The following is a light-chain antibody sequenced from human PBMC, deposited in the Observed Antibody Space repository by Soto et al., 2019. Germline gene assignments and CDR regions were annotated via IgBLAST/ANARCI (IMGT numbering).Light chain of an antibody. V-gene: IGKV1-6*01. CDR3: LQHFNFSWT. Sequence: AIQMTQSPSSLSASVGDRVTITCRANRDIGNDLGWYQQKPGKAPKHLIFAASNLQSGVPSRFSGGGSGTDFTLTISSLQADDFATYYCLQHFNFSWTFGQGTKVETK. J-gene: IGKJ1*01. CDR2: AAS. CDR1: RDIGND.